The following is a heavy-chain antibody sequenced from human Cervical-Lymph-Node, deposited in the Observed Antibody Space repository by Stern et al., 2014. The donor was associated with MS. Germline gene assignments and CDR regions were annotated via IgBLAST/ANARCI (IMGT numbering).Heavy chain of an antibody. V-gene: IGHV4-59*01. D-gene: IGHD2-15*01. CDR2: MFYSGTT. CDR3: ARGGVDYYFGMDV. CDR1: GVSITNYY. Sequence: QVQLQESGPGLVKPSETLSLTCTVSGVSITNYYWSWIRQPPGKGLEWIGYMFYSGTTNYNPSLKSRVTISVDAPKKQFFLRLSSVTAADTAMYYCARGGVDYYFGMDVWGQGTTVTVSS. J-gene: IGHJ6*02.